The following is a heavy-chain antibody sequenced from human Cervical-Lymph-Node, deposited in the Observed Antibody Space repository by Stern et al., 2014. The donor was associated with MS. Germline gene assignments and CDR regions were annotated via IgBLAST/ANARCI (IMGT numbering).Heavy chain of an antibody. D-gene: IGHD2-2*01. J-gene: IGHJ4*02. CDR1: GYTFTRNA. Sequence: QVQLVQSGSELKKPGASVKVSCKASGYTFTRNAVNWVRQAPGQRLEWMGWLTTNTGNTTYAQAFTGRFVFSWDTSVSTAYLQISSLKAEDTAIYSCARVKPAAILDYWGQGTLVTVSS. V-gene: IGHV7-4-1*02. CDR3: ARVKPAAILDY. CDR2: LTTNTGNT.